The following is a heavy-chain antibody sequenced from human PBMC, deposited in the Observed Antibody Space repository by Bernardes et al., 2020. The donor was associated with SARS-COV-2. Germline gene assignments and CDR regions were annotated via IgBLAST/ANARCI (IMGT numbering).Heavy chain of an antibody. D-gene: IGHD3-3*01. CDR3: ARAGYDFWSGYYTGYYYYYMDV. V-gene: IGHV3-74*01. J-gene: IGHJ6*03. CDR2: INSDWSST. Sequence: GGSLRLSCAASGFTFSSYWMHWVRQAPGKGLVWVSRINSDWSSTSYADSVKGRFTISRDNATNTLYLQMNSLRAEDTAVYYCARAGYDFWSGYYTGYYYYYMDVWGKGTTVTVSS. CDR1: GFTFSSYW.